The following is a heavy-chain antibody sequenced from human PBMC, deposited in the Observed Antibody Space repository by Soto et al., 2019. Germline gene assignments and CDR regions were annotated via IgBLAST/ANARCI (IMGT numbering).Heavy chain of an antibody. J-gene: IGHJ4*02. V-gene: IGHV4-39*01. CDR3: VRSYGGYGGYCFDC. CDR2: IYYSGST. CDR1: GGSISSSSYY. Sequence: PSETLSLTCTVSGGSISSSSYYWGWIRQPPGKGLEWIGSIYYSGSTYYNPSLKSRVTISVDTSKNQFSLKLSSVTAADTAVYYCVRSYGGYGGYCFDCWGQGTLVTVSS. D-gene: IGHD5-12*01.